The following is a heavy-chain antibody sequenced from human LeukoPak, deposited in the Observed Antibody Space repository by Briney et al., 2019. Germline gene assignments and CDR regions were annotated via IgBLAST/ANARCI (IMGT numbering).Heavy chain of an antibody. CDR1: GFTFRNVGYTFSDAW. CDR2: IASKTDGGST. CDR3: ASAGFYVDH. D-gene: IGHD3-9*01. J-gene: IGHJ4*02. Sequence: PGGSLRLSCEASGFTFRNVGYTFSDAWMSWVRQAPGKGLEWVGRIASKTDGGSTDYSAPVKGRFTISRDDSKTTVYLQMNSLKSEDTAVYYCASAGFYVDHWGQGTRVTVSS. V-gene: IGHV3-15*04.